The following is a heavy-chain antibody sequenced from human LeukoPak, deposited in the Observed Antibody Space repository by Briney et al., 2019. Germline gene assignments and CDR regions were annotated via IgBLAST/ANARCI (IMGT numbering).Heavy chain of an antibody. CDR3: AREGRDYYGSGVFDP. CDR2: ISIISSTI. CDR1: GFTFSSFG. J-gene: IGHJ5*02. Sequence: PGGSLRLSCAASGFTFSSFGMNWVRQAPGKGLEWISYISIISSTIYYADSVKGRFTISRDNAKNSLYLQMNSLRAEDTAVYYCAREGRDYYGSGVFDPWGRGTLVTVSS. V-gene: IGHV3-48*01. D-gene: IGHD3-10*01.